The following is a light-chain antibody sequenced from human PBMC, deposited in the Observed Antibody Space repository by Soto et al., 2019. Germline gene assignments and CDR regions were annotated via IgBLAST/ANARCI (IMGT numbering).Light chain of an antibody. V-gene: IGLV1-51*01. CDR1: SSNIGKNY. J-gene: IGLJ2*01. Sequence: QSVLTQPPSVSAAPGQKGTISCSGASSNIGKNYVSWNQQLPGAAPKLVIFDTNKRPSGIPDRFSGYKSGTSAALDSTALQTGDEADYHCGTWDNRLSAVVFGGGTKLTVL. CDR3: GTWDNRLSAVV. CDR2: DTN.